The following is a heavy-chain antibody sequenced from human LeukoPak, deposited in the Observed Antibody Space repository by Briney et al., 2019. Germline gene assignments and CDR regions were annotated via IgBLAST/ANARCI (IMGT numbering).Heavy chain of an antibody. CDR2: ITDGGTT. CDR3: TTSPLGYCTSNSCYAYFDS. J-gene: IGHJ4*02. Sequence: GGSLRLSCAASGCTFSNAWMSWVRQAPGKGLEWLGRITDGGTTDLAAPVKGRFTISRDDSKNTLYLQMISLKTEDTAVYYCTTSPLGYCTSNSCYAYFDSWGQGTLVTVSS. D-gene: IGHD2-2*01. V-gene: IGHV3-15*01. CDR1: GCTFSNAW.